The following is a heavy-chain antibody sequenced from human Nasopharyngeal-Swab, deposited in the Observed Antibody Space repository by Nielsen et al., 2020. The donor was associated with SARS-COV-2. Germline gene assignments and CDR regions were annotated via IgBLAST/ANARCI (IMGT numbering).Heavy chain of an antibody. CDR3: ARDVLDSSGYYFDY. J-gene: IGHJ4*02. D-gene: IGHD3-22*01. V-gene: IGHV3-74*01. CDR2: INSDGSST. CDR1: GFTFSSYW. Sequence: GESLKISCAASGFTFSSYWMHWVRQAPGKGLVWVSRINSDGSSTSYADSVKGRFTISRDNAKSTLYLQMNSLRAEDTAVYYCARDVLDSSGYYFDYWGQGTLVTVSS.